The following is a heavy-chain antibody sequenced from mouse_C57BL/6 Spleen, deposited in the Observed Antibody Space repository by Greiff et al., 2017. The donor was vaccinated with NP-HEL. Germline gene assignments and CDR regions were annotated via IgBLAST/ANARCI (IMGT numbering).Heavy chain of an antibody. CDR3: ARGGVNWFFDY. D-gene: IGHD4-1*01. V-gene: IGHV1-26*01. CDR2: INPNNGGT. Sequence: VQLQQSGPELVKPGASVKISCKASGYTFTDYYMNWVKQSHGKSLEWIGDINPNNGGTSYNQKFKGKATLTVDKSSSTAYMELRSLTSEDSAVYYCARGGVNWFFDYWGQGTTLTVSS. CDR1: GYTFTDYY. J-gene: IGHJ2*01.